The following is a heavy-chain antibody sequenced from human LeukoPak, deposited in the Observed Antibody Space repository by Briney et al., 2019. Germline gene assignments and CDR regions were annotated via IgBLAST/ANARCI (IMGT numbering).Heavy chain of an antibody. CDR2: ISGSGGST. Sequence: GGSLRLSCAASGFTLSSYAMSWVRQAPGKGLEWVSAISGSGGSTYYADSVKGRFTISRDNSKNTLYLQMNSLRAEDTAVYYCAKDISGWYGSFAFDIWGQGTMVTVSS. V-gene: IGHV3-23*01. CDR1: GFTLSSYA. D-gene: IGHD6-19*01. J-gene: IGHJ3*02. CDR3: AKDISGWYGSFAFDI.